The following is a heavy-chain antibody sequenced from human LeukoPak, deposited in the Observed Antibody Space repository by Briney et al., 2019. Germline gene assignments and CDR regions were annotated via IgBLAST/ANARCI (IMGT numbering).Heavy chain of an antibody. D-gene: IGHD3-22*01. Sequence: SETLSLTCTVSGGSISSYYWGWIRQAPGKGLEWIGNISYSGSTNYNPSLKSRVTMSVDTSKNQFSLNLDSVTAADTAVYYCARRMYYYASSGYNDAFDIWGQGTMVTVSS. V-gene: IGHV4-59*08. CDR1: GGSISSYY. CDR2: ISYSGST. CDR3: ARRMYYYASSGYNDAFDI. J-gene: IGHJ3*02.